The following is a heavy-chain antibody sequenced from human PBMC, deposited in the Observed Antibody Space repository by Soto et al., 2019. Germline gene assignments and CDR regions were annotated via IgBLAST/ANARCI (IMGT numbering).Heavy chain of an antibody. CDR2: IRSKPNNYAT. CDR1: GFAFSGSA. Sequence: PGGSLRLSCAACGFAFSGSAMHWVRQASGKGLEWVGRIRSKPNNYATAYGASVKGRFTISRDDSKNTAYLQMNSLNTEDTAVYYCSRQASDFWSGKPQYYMDVWGKGTTVTVSS. J-gene: IGHJ6*03. CDR3: SRQASDFWSGKPQYYMDV. D-gene: IGHD3-3*01. V-gene: IGHV3-73*01.